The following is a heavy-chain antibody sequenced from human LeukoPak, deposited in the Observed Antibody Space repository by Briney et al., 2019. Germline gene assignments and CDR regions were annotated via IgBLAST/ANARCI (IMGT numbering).Heavy chain of an antibody. J-gene: IGHJ6*02. Sequence: ASVKVSCKASGYTLTGYYMHWVRQAPGQGLEWMGWINPNSGGTNYAQKFQGRVTMTRDTSISTAYMELSRLRSDDTAVYYCARDLTMIVVNYYYYGMDVWGQGTTVTVSS. CDR2: INPNSGGT. CDR1: GYTLTGYY. CDR3: ARDLTMIVVNYYYYGMDV. D-gene: IGHD3-22*01. V-gene: IGHV1-2*02.